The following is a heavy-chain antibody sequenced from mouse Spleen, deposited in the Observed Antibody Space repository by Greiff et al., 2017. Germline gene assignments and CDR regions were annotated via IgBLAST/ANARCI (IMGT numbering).Heavy chain of an antibody. CDR1: GFTFSSYA. CDR2: ISDGGSYT. CDR3: ARDRDYGSSYFAY. J-gene: IGHJ3*01. Sequence: EVQVVESGGGLVKPGGSLKLSCAASGFTFSSYAMSWVRQTPEKRLEWVATISDGGSYTYYPDNVKGRFTISRDNAKNNLYLQMSHLKSEDTAMYYCARDRDYGSSYFAYWGQGTLVTVSA. D-gene: IGHD1-1*01. V-gene: IGHV5-4*01.